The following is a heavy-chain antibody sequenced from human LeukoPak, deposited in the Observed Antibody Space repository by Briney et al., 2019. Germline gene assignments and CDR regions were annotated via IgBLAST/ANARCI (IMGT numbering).Heavy chain of an antibody. CDR1: GGTFSSYA. V-gene: IGHV1-69*13. CDR2: VIPIFGTA. CDR3: AGGWYPPYYYGMDV. Sequence: EASVKASCKASGGTFSSYAISWVRQAPGQGLEWMGGVIPIFGTANYAQKFQGRATITADESTSTAYMELSSLRSEDTAVYYCAGGWYPPYYYGMDVWGQGTTVTVSS. J-gene: IGHJ6*02. D-gene: IGHD6-13*01.